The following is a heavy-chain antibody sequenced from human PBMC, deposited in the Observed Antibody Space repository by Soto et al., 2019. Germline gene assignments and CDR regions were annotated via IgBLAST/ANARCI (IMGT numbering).Heavy chain of an antibody. V-gene: IGHV2-70*01. D-gene: IGHD2-21*01. J-gene: IGHJ6*02. CDR1: GFSLSTSGMC. Sequence: SGPTLVNPTQTLTPTCTFSGFSLSTSGMCVSWIRQPPGKALEWLALIDWDDDKYYSTSLKTRLTISKDTSKNQVVLTMTNMDPVDTATYYCARQLVVANYYYGMDVWGQGTTVTVSS. CDR2: IDWDDDK. CDR3: ARQLVVANYYYGMDV.